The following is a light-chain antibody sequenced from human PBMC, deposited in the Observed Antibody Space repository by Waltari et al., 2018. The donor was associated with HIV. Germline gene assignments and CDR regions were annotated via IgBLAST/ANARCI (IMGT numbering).Light chain of an antibody. CDR1: NPNSRNNS. CDR2: RNN. Sequence: QPVLTQPPSASGTPGHGVTISCSGSNPNSRNNSEYWYQHLPGMAPKPPIYRNNRRPSGIPDRFSGSRSGTSASLAISGLRSEDEADYYCATWDDSLIWVFGGGTKLTVL. V-gene: IGLV1-47*01. J-gene: IGLJ3*02. CDR3: ATWDDSLIWV.